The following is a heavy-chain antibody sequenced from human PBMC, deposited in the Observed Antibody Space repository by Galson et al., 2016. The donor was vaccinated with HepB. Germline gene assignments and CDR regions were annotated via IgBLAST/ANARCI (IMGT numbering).Heavy chain of an antibody. CDR2: SSHRGGT. J-gene: IGHJ5*02. V-gene: IGHV4-61*01. CDR1: GGSVSSSTYY. Sequence: SETLSLTCTVSGGSVSSSTYYWTWIRQPPGRGLEWIGLSSHRGGTNYNPSLQSRVTISVDTSNNQFSLKLNSVTAADTAVYFCARFFGSGTYEALDPWGQGTLVTVSS. D-gene: IGHD3-10*01. CDR3: ARFFGSGTYEALDP.